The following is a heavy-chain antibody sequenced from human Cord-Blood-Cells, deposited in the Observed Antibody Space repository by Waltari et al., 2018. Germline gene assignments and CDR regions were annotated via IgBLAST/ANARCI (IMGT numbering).Heavy chain of an antibody. CDR2: ISYDGSNK. J-gene: IGHJ4*02. V-gene: IGHV3-30*18. Sequence: QVQLVESGGGVVQPGRSLRLSCAASGFTFSSYGMHWVRQAPGKGLEWVAVISYDGSNKYYADSVKGRFTISRDNSKNTLYPQMNSLRAEDTAVHYCAKSGYSSGFDYWGQGTLVTVSS. CDR3: AKSGYSSGFDY. CDR1: GFTFSSYG. D-gene: IGHD6-19*01.